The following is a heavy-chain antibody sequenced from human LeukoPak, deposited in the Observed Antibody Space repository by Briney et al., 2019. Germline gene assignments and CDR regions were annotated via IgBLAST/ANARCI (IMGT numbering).Heavy chain of an antibody. J-gene: IGHJ4*02. Sequence: PGGSLRLSCAASGFTFSSYGMHWVRQAPGKGLEWVAVISYDGSNKYYADSVKGRFTISRDNSKNTLYLQMNSLRAEDTAVYYCAKDGSSWKYYFDYWGQGTLVTVSS. CDR3: AKDGSSWKYYFDY. V-gene: IGHV3-30*18. CDR1: GFTFSSYG. D-gene: IGHD6-6*01. CDR2: ISYDGSNK.